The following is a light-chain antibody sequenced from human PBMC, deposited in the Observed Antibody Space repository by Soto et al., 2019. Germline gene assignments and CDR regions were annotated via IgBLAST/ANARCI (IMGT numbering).Light chain of an antibody. Sequence: QSVLTQPRSVSGSPGQSVTISCTGTSNDIGNYNYVSWYQQYPGKAPKLIIYDVSKRPSGIPDRFFGSKFGNTASLTISGLQAEDEADYYCCSYAGSFIFVFGTGTKVTVL. J-gene: IGLJ1*01. V-gene: IGLV2-11*01. CDR2: DVS. CDR3: CSYAGSFIFV. CDR1: SNDIGNYNY.